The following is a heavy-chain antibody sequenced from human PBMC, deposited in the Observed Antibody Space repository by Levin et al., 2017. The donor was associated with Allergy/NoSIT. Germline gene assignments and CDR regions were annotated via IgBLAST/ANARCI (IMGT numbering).Heavy chain of an antibody. D-gene: IGHD1-26*01. Sequence: PGGSLRLSCAASGFTFSSYWMHWVRQAPGKGLVWVSRINSDGSSTSYADSVKGRFTISRDNAKNTLYLQMNSLRAEDTAVYYCARDLSYSGSYWVDAFDIWGQGTMVTVSS. CDR1: GFTFSSYW. CDR2: INSDGSST. V-gene: IGHV3-74*01. J-gene: IGHJ3*02. CDR3: ARDLSYSGSYWVDAFDI.